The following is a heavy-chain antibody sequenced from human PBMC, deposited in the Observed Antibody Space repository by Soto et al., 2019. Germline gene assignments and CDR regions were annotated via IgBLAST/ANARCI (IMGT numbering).Heavy chain of an antibody. CDR1: GGTFSSYA. Sequence: QVQLVQSGAEVKKPGSSVKVSCKASGGTFSSYAISWVRQAPGQGLEWMGGIIPIFGTANYAQKFQGRVTITADESTSTAYMELSSLRSEDTAVYYCARDRGIIVGATNTYYYYGMDVWGQGTTVTVSS. CDR2: IIPIFGTA. J-gene: IGHJ6*02. CDR3: ARDRGIIVGATNTYYYYGMDV. V-gene: IGHV1-69*01. D-gene: IGHD1-26*01.